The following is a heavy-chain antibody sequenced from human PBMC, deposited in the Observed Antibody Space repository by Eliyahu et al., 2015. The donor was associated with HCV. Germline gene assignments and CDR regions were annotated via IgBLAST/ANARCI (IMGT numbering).Heavy chain of an antibody. CDR1: GFSLSTSGMC. V-gene: IGHV2-70*15. Sequence: QVTLRESGPALVKPTQTLTLTCTFSGFSLSTSGMCVSWIRQPPGKALEWLARIDWDDDKYYSTSLKTRLTISKDTSKNQVVLTMTNMDPVDTATYYCARISTGGYDYVWGSYRYSTPIFDYWGQGTLVTVSS. CDR2: IDWDDDK. D-gene: IGHD3-16*02. CDR3: ARISTGGYDYVWGSYRYSTPIFDY. J-gene: IGHJ4*02.